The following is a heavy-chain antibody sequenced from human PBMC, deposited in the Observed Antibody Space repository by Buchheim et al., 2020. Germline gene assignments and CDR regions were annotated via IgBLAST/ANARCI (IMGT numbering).Heavy chain of an antibody. Sequence: QVQLRESGPGLVKPSQTLSLTCTVSGGSISSDGYHWSWIRQHPGKGLEWIGYMSYSGSTYYNPSLKSRLTISVDTSKNQFSLKLTSVTAADTAVYYCARGGRNNWFDPWGQGTL. CDR2: MSYSGST. CDR3: ARGGRNNWFDP. J-gene: IGHJ5*02. V-gene: IGHV4-31*03. CDR1: GGSISSDGYH.